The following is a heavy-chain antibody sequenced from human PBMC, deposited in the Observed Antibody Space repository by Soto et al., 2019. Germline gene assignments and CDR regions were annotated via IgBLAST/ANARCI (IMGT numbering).Heavy chain of an antibody. Sequence: PSETLSLTCTVSGGSISSGDYYWSWIRQPPGKGLEWIGYIYYSGSTYYNPSLKSRVTISVDTSKNQFSLKLSSVTAADTAVYYCARTTHDYYYDSSGPFDYWGQGTLVTVSS. V-gene: IGHV4-30-4*01. CDR3: ARTTHDYYYDSSGPFDY. CDR1: GGSISSGDYY. CDR2: IYYSGST. J-gene: IGHJ4*02. D-gene: IGHD3-22*01.